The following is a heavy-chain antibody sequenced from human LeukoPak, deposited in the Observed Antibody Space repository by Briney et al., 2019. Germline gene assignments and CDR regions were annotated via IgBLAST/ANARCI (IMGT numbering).Heavy chain of an antibody. CDR2: IYYSGST. Sequence: PSETLSLTCTVSGGSISSGGYYWSWIRQHPGKGLEWIGYIYYSGSTYYNPSLKSRVTISVDTSKNQFSLKLSSVTAADTAVYYCARWRCSSTSCYKPSFDYWGQGTLVTVSS. V-gene: IGHV4-31*03. D-gene: IGHD2-2*01. CDR1: GGSISSGGYY. CDR3: ARWRCSSTSCYKPSFDY. J-gene: IGHJ4*02.